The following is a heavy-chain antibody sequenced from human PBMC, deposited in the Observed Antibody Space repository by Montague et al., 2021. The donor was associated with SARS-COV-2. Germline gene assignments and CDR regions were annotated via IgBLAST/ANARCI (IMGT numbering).Heavy chain of an antibody. J-gene: IGHJ2*01. Sequence: CAISGDSVSSNIATWDWIRQSPSRGLEWLGRTYYRSKWYNDYAVSVKSRVIINPDTSNNRISLQLNSVTPEDTAVYYCARAYSGGDYYFYWYFDLWGRGTLVTVSS. CDR2: TYYRSKWYN. CDR1: GDSVSSNIAT. V-gene: IGHV6-1*01. CDR3: ARAYSGGDYYFYWYFDL. D-gene: IGHD2-21*02.